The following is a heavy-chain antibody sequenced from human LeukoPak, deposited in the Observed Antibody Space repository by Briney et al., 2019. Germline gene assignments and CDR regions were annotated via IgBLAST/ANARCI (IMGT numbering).Heavy chain of an antibody. D-gene: IGHD1-14*01. J-gene: IGHJ4*02. CDR3: AREVWGPEY. Sequence: GASLRLSCVDPGFSFTKYWLCWVCQALGKGLEWVGNIKQDGSDKHYMDSVTGRFTIPRDNTKNSVYLQMSSLRAEDTAVYYCAREVWGPEYWGQGTLVTVSS. V-gene: IGHV3-7*01. CDR1: GFSFTKYW. CDR2: IKQDGSDK.